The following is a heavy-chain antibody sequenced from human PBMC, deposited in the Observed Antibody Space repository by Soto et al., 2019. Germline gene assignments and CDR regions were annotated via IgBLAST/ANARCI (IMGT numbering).Heavy chain of an antibody. J-gene: IGHJ5*02. CDR1: GGSISSGDYY. CDR2: IYYSGST. D-gene: IGHD3-10*01. V-gene: IGHV4-30-4*01. CDR3: ARDSSGWFDP. Sequence: QVQLQESGPGLVKPSQTLSLTCTVSGGSISSGDYYWSWIRHPPGKGLEWIGYIYYSGSTYYNPSLKSGVTLSVDTSKNQFSLKLSSVTAADTAVYYCARDSSGWFDPWGQGTLVTVSS.